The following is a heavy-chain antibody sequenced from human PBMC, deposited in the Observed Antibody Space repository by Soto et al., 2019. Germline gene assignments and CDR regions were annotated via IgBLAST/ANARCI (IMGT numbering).Heavy chain of an antibody. CDR1: GGSFSGYY. Sequence: PSETLSLTCAVYGGSFSGYYWSWIRQPPGKGLEWIGEINHSGSTNYNPSLKSRVTISVDTSKNQFSLKLSSVTAADTAVYYCARGLLAAAGYGVDYYYYYGMDVWGQGTTVTVSS. J-gene: IGHJ6*02. CDR3: ARGLLAAAGYGVDYYYYYGMDV. CDR2: INHSGST. V-gene: IGHV4-34*01. D-gene: IGHD6-13*01.